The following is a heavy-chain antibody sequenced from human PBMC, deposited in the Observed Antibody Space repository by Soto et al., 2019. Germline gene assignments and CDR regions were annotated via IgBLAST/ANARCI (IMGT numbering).Heavy chain of an antibody. CDR2: INSDGSST. Sequence: GGSLRLSCADSGFTFSIYWMHWVLQAPWKGLVWVSRINSDGSSTSYADSVKGRFTISRDNAKNTLYLQMNSLRAEDTAVYYCARALNTAMVAFYYYGMDVWGQATTVTVSS. V-gene: IGHV3-74*01. J-gene: IGHJ6*02. CDR3: ARALNTAMVAFYYYGMDV. D-gene: IGHD5-18*01. CDR1: GFTFSIYW.